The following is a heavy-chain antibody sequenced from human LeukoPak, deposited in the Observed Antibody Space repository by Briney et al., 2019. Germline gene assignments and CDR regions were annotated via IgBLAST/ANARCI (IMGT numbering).Heavy chain of an antibody. J-gene: IGHJ3*02. D-gene: IGHD3-10*01. V-gene: IGHV4-59*01. CDR3: ARASRITMVRGVIPDAFDI. Sequence: SETLSLTCTVSGGSISSYYWSWIRQPPGKGLEWIGYTYYSGSTNYNPSLKSRVTISVDTSKNQFSLKLSSVTAADTAVHYCARASRITMVRGVIPDAFDIWGQGTMVTVSS. CDR1: GGSISSYY. CDR2: TYYSGST.